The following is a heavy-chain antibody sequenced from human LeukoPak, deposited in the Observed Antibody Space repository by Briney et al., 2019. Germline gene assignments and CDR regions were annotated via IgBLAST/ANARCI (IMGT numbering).Heavy chain of an antibody. Sequence: LSETLSLTCTVSGGSVNSGSYYWNWIRQPPGKGLEWIGYIYYSGSTNYNPSLKSRVTISVDTSKNQFSLKLSSVTAADTAVYYCARAAYSGSYHSDYWGQGTLVTVSS. CDR1: GGSVNSGSYY. CDR2: IYYSGST. D-gene: IGHD1-26*01. V-gene: IGHV4-61*01. J-gene: IGHJ4*02. CDR3: ARAAYSGSYHSDY.